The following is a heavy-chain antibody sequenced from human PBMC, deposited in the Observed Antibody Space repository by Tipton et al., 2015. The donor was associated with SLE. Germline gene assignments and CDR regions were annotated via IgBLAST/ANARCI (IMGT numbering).Heavy chain of an antibody. J-gene: IGHJ6*03. V-gene: IGHV4-34*01. D-gene: IGHD3-10*01. CDR2: INHSGST. CDR3: ARGGGETGYNMDS. Sequence: TLSLTCTVSGGSITSAGFSWSWIRQPPGKGLEWIGEINHSGSTNYNPSLKSRVTISVDPSKNQFSLTLSSVTAAYTAVHYCARGGGETGYNMDSWGKVTTVTISS. CDR1: GGSITSAGFS.